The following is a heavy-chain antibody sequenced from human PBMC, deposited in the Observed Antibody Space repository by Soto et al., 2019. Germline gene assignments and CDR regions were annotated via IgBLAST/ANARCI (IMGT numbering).Heavy chain of an antibody. D-gene: IGHD2-15*01. Sequence: SVKVSCKASGGTFSSYASSWVRQAPGQGLEWMGGIIPIFGTANYAQKFQGRVTITADESTSTAYMELSSLRSEDTAVYYCARSGHCSGGSCYYNWFDPWGQGTLVTVSS. J-gene: IGHJ5*02. CDR3: ARSGHCSGGSCYYNWFDP. V-gene: IGHV1-69*13. CDR2: IIPIFGTA. CDR1: GGTFSSYA.